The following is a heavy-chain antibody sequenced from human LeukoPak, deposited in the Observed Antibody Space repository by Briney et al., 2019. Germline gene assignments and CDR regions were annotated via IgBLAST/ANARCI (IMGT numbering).Heavy chain of an antibody. CDR1: GFTFSRYG. CDR2: IWYDGSNR. D-gene: IGHD3-22*01. Sequence: GGSLRLSCTASGFTFSRYGMHGVRQAPGKGREWVAVIWYDGSNRQYADSVKGRFTISRDNSKNTLYLQMNSLRAEDTAVYYCARDFGFSPSSGYSFDYGGQGTLVTVSS. CDR3: ARDFGFSPSSGYSFDY. V-gene: IGHV3-33*01. J-gene: IGHJ4*02.